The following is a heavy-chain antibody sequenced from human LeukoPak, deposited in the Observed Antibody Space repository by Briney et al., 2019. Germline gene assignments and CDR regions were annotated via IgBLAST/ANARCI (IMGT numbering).Heavy chain of an antibody. CDR2: IYYSGST. CDR3: ARDRAQLWLDY. J-gene: IGHJ4*02. V-gene: IGHV4-39*07. CDR1: GGSISSSSYC. D-gene: IGHD5-18*01. Sequence: PSETLSLTCTVSGGSISSSSYCWGWIRQPPGKGLEWIGSIYYSGSTYYNPSLKSRVTISVDTSKNQFSLKLSSVTAADTAVYYCARDRAQLWLDYWGQGTLVTVSS.